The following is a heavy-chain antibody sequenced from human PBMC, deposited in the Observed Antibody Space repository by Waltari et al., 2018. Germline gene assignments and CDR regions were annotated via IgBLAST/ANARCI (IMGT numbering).Heavy chain of an antibody. CDR2: TYYRSKWYN. CDR1: GDSVSSNSAA. J-gene: IGHJ6*03. V-gene: IGHV6-1*01. CDR3: ARDSRDWNRYYYYYMDV. Sequence: QVQLQQSGPGLVKPSQTLSLTCAISGDSVSSNSAAWNWIRQSPSRGLEWLGRTYYRSKWYNDYAVSVKSRITNNPDTSKNQFSLQLNSVTPEDTAMYYCARDSRDWNRYYYYYMDVWGKGTTVTVSS. D-gene: IGHD1-1*01.